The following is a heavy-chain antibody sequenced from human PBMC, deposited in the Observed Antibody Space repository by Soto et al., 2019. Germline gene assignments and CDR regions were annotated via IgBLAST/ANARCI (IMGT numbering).Heavy chain of an antibody. V-gene: IGHV6-1*01. CDR2: AYYRSQWYY. CDR1: GDSVSSNSAA. J-gene: IGHJ3*02. CDR3: ASLGAAADAFDI. Sequence: PSQTLSLTCAISGDSVSSNSAAWNWIRQSPSRGLEWLGRAYYRSQWYYDSAVSVRSRITVIPDTSKNQFSLQLSSVTPEDTAVYYCASLGAAADAFDIWGQGTMVTVSS. D-gene: IGHD6-13*01.